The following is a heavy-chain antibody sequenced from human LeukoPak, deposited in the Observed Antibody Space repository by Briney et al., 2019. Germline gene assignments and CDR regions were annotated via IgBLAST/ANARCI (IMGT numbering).Heavy chain of an antibody. D-gene: IGHD6-19*01. Sequence: GGSLRLSCAASGFTFSSYSMNWVRQAPGKGLEWVSYISSSIITIYYTDSVKGRFTISRDNAKNPLYLQMNSLRAEDTAVYYCARESGAVDGHFDYWGQGTLVTVSS. CDR2: ISSSIITI. V-gene: IGHV3-48*01. J-gene: IGHJ4*02. CDR3: ARESGAVDGHFDY. CDR1: GFTFSSYS.